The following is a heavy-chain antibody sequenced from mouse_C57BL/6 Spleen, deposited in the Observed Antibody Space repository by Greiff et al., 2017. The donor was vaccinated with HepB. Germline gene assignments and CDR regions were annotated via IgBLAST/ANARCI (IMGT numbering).Heavy chain of an antibody. CDR2: IYPGDGDT. D-gene: IGHD2-1*01. J-gene: IGHJ2*01. CDR1: GYAFSSSW. CDR3: ARSIYYGNLYYFDY. Sequence: QVQLQQSGPELVKPGASVKISCKASGYAFSSSWMNWVKQRPGKGLEWIGRIYPGDGDTNYNGKFKGKATLTADKSSSTAYMQLSSLTSEDSAVYFCARSIYYGNLYYFDYWGQGTTLTVSS. V-gene: IGHV1-82*01.